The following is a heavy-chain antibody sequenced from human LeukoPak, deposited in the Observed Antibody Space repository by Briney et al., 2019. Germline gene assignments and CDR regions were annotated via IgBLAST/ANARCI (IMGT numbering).Heavy chain of an antibody. D-gene: IGHD6-13*01. CDR2: IDHSGST. V-gene: IGHV4-34*01. CDR1: GGSLSGYS. Sequence: SETLSLTCAVYGGSLSGYSWSWIRQPPGKGLEWIGEIDHSGSTNYNPSLKSRVTISVDTSKNQFSLKLTSVTAADTAVYYCARESIAAATRGVDTFDIWGQGTMVTVSS. J-gene: IGHJ3*02. CDR3: ARESIAAATRGVDTFDI.